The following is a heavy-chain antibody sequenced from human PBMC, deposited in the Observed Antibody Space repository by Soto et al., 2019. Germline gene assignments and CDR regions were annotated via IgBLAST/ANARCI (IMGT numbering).Heavy chain of an antibody. CDR3: AKEYDTSGYYYHYYNGLDV. CDR1: VFTSSDHW. CDR2: ISGSGGTT. Sequence: PWWSLRLSCSASVFTSSDHWMTWFRQAPGKGLEWVSAISGSGGTTYYADSVKGRFSISRDNSKNTLFLQMTSLKADDTAVYYCAKEYDTSGYYYHYYNGLDVWGQGTAVTVSS. D-gene: IGHD3-22*01. V-gene: IGHV3-23*01. J-gene: IGHJ6*02.